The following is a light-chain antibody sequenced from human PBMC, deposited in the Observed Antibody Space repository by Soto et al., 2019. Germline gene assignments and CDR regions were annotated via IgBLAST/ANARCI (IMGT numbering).Light chain of an antibody. J-gene: IGKJ4*01. CDR3: QKYNSPPLT. CDR2: AAS. V-gene: IGKV1-27*01. CDR1: QGISKY. Sequence: DIQMTQSPSSLSASLGDRVTITCRASQGISKYLAWYQQKPGKVPKLLIYAASTLQSGVPSRFSGSGSGTDVTLTISSLQPEDVASYYCQKYNSPPLTFGGGTKVEIK.